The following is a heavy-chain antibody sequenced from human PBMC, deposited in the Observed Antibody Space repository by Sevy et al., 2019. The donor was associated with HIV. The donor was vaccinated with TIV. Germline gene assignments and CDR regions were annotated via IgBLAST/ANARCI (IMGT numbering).Heavy chain of an antibody. CDR1: GFTFSSYA. Sequence: GGSLRLSCAASGFTFSSYAMHWVRQAPGKGLEWVAVISYDGSNKYYADSVKGRFTISRDNSKNTLYLQRNSLRAEETAVYYCASLAVVVVAATPGDNWFDPWGQGTLVTVSS. D-gene: IGHD2-15*01. CDR2: ISYDGSNK. V-gene: IGHV3-30-3*01. J-gene: IGHJ5*02. CDR3: ASLAVVVVAATPGDNWFDP.